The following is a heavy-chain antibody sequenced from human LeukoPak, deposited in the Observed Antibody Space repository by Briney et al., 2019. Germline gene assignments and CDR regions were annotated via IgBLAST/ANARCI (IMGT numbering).Heavy chain of an antibody. J-gene: IGHJ5*02. Sequence: GGSLRLSCAASGFTFDDYAMHWVRQAPGKGLEWVSGISWNSGSIGYADSVKGRFTISRDNSKNTLYLQMNSLRAEDTAVYYCAAWAETTRAWGQGTLVTVSS. CDR3: AAWAETTRA. V-gene: IGHV3-9*01. D-gene: IGHD4-17*01. CDR1: GFTFDDYA. CDR2: ISWNSGSI.